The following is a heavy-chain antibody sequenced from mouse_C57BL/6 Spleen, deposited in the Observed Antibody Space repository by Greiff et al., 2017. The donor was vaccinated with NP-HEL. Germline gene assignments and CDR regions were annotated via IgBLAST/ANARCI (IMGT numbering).Heavy chain of an antibody. CDR1: GFTFSDYG. CDR3: ARQEDYRYYFDY. CDR2: ISSGSSTI. Sequence: EVKLEESGGGLVKPGGSLKLSCAASGFTFSDYGMHWVRQAPEKGLEWVAYISSGSSTIYYADTVKGRFTISRDNAKNTLFLQMTSLRSEDTAMYYCARQEDYRYYFDYWGQGTTLTVSS. J-gene: IGHJ2*01. D-gene: IGHD2-4*01. V-gene: IGHV5-17*01.